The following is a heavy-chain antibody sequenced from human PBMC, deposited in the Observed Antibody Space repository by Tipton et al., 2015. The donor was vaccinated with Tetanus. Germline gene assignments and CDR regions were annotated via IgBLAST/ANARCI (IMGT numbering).Heavy chain of an antibody. D-gene: IGHD1-26*01. Sequence: LSLTCAVYGGSFSNYFWRWIRQAPGKALEWVSVISGSGAATYYADSVKGRFTISRDNSKNTLSLQMNSLRPDDTGVYFCARLNSGSYPGWFDPWGQGTRLTVSS. V-gene: IGHV3-23*01. J-gene: IGHJ5*02. CDR1: GGSFSNYF. CDR3: ARLNSGSYPGWFDP. CDR2: ISGSGAAT.